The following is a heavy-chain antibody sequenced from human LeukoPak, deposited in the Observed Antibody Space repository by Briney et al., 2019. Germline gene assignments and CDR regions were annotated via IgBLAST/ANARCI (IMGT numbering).Heavy chain of an antibody. CDR3: ARAANDYSNYGGWNFDI. V-gene: IGHV3-48*04. D-gene: IGHD4-11*01. CDR2: ISSSSSTI. J-gene: IGHJ3*02. CDR1: GFTFSSYS. Sequence: PGGSLRLSCAASGFTFSSYSMNWVRQAPGKGLEWVSYISSSSSTIYYADSVKGRFTISRDNAKNSLYLQMNSLRAEDTAVYYCARAANDYSNYGGWNFDIWGQGTMVTVSS.